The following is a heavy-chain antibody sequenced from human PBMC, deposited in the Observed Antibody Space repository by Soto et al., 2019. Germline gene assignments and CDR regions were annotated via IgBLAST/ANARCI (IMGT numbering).Heavy chain of an antibody. J-gene: IGHJ3*02. Sequence: SETLSLTCAVYGGSFSGYYWSWIRQPPGKGLEWIGEINHSGSTNYNPSLKSRVTISVDTSKNQFSLKLSSVTAADTAVYYCARGLDQQQMVRAYAFDIWGQGPMVTVSS. CDR2: INHSGST. CDR3: ARGLDQQQMVRAYAFDI. D-gene: IGHD6-13*01. CDR1: GGSFSGYY. V-gene: IGHV4-34*01.